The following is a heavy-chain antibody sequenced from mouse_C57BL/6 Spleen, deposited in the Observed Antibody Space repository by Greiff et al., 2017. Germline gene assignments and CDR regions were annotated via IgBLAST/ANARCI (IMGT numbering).Heavy chain of an antibody. CDR3: ARREGYYFDY. CDR2: ISSGGSYT. CDR1: GFTFSSYG. J-gene: IGHJ2*01. Sequence: EVQGVESGGDLVKPGGSLKLSCAASGFTFSSYGMSWVRQTPDKRLEWVATISSGGSYTYYPDSVKGRFTISRDNAKNTLYLQMSSLKSEDTAMYYGARREGYYFDYWGQGTTLTVSS. V-gene: IGHV5-6*01.